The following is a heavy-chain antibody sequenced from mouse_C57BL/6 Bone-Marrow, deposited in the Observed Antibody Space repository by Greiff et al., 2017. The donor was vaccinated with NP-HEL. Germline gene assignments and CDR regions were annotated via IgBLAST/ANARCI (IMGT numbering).Heavy chain of an antibody. V-gene: IGHV1-78*01. CDR1: GYTFTDHT. CDR3: ARLPLYYYGSSRDAMDY. CDR2: IYPRDGST. D-gene: IGHD1-1*01. J-gene: IGHJ4*01. Sequence: VQLQQSDAELVKPGASVKISCKVSGYTFTDHTIHWMKQRPEQGLEWIGYIYPRDGSTKYNEKFKGKATLTADKSSSTAYMQLNSLTSEDSAVYFGARLPLYYYGSSRDAMDYWGQGTSVTVSS.